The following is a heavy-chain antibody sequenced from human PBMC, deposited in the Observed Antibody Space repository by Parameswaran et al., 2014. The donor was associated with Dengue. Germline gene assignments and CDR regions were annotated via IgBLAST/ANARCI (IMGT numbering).Heavy chain of an antibody. CDR3: ARDPYSPPNWFDP. J-gene: IGHJ5*02. CDR2: ISAYNGNT. D-gene: IGHD4-11*01. V-gene: IGHV1-18*01. Sequence: SWVRQAPGQGLEWMGWISAYNGNTNYAQKLQGRVTMTTDTSTSTAYMELRSLRSDDTAVYYCARDPYSPPNWFDPWGQGTLVTVSS.